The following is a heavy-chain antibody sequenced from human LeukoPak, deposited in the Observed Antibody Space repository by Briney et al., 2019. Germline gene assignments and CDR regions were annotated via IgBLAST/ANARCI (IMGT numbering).Heavy chain of an antibody. D-gene: IGHD6-19*01. J-gene: IGHJ4*02. CDR1: GFTFSSYS. CDR2: ISSSSSYI. CDR3: ARDLVSGWYSAYFDY. Sequence: GGSLRLSCAASGFTFSSYSMNWVRQAPGKGLEWASSISSSSSYIYYADSVKGRFTISRDNAKNSLYLQMNSLRAEDTAVYYCARDLVSGWYSAYFDYWGQGTLVTVSS. V-gene: IGHV3-21*01.